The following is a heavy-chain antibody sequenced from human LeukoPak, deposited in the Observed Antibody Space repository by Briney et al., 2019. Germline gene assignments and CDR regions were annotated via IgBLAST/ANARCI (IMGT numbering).Heavy chain of an antibody. D-gene: IGHD3-9*01. CDR3: ARRNYDALIGSTPFDY. CDR2: IYPGDSDT. CDR1: GYSFTSYW. J-gene: IGHJ4*02. Sequence: GESLKISCKGSGYSFTSYWIGWVRQMPGKGLEWMGIIYPGDSDTSYSPSFQGQVTISADKSISTAYLQWSSLKASDTAMYYCARRNYDALIGSTPFDYWGQGTLVTVSS. V-gene: IGHV5-51*01.